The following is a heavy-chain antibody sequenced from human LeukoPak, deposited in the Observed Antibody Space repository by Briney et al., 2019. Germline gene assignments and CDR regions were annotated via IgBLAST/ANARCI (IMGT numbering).Heavy chain of an antibody. V-gene: IGHV4-34*01. CDR3: ARFDYYDSSGSDAFDI. D-gene: IGHD3-22*01. Sequence: PSETLSLTCAVYGGSFSGYYWGWIRQPPGKGLEWIGEINHSGSTNYNPSLKSRVTISVDTSKNQFSLKLSSVTAADTAVYYCARFDYYDSSGSDAFDIWGQGTMVTVSS. CDR1: GGSFSGYY. CDR2: INHSGST. J-gene: IGHJ3*02.